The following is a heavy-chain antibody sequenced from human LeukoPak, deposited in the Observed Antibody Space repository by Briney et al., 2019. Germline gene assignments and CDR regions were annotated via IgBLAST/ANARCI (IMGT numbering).Heavy chain of an antibody. D-gene: IGHD1-26*01. V-gene: IGHV3-23*01. CDR1: GFTFTTYA. CDR2: ISGSGGGT. Sequence: SGGSLRLSCAASGFTFTTYAMSWVRQAPGKGLEWVSLISGSGGGTYYADSAKGRFTISRDNSKNMVYLQVNSLRAEDTAVYYCAKNRGAGSHFYYHMNVWGKGTTVTVSS. CDR3: AKNRGAGSHFYYHMNV. J-gene: IGHJ6*03.